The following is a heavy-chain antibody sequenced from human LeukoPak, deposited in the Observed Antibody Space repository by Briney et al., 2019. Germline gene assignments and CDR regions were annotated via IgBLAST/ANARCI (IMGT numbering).Heavy chain of an antibody. CDR2: ISSSGSTI. J-gene: IGHJ4*02. CDR1: GFTFSDYY. D-gene: IGHD2-2*01. V-gene: IGHV3-11*04. CDR3: ARGERNLIVVPAAIDH. Sequence: PGGSLRLSCAASGFTFSDYYMSWIRQAPGKGLEWVSYISSSGSTIYYADSVKGRFTISRDNAKNALYLQMNTLRVEDTAVYYCARGERNLIVVPAAIDHWGQGTLVTVSS.